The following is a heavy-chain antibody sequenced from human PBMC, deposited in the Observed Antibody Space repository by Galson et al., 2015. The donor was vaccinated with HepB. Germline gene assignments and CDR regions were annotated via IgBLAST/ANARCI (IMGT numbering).Heavy chain of an antibody. CDR1: RFTFSSSA. V-gene: IGHV3-30-3*01. Sequence: SLRLSCAASRFTFSSSAMHWVRQAPGKGLEWVAVISYDGSNKYYADSVKGRLTISRGNSKNTLYLQMNSLRAEDTAVYYCASATGSGYGPFDYWGQGTLVTVSS. D-gene: IGHD5-18*01. CDR2: ISYDGSNK. J-gene: IGHJ4*02. CDR3: ASATGSGYGPFDY.